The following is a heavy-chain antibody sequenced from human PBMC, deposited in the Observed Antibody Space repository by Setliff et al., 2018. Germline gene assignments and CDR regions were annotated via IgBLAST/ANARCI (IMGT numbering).Heavy chain of an antibody. CDR1: GGSFSSYY. J-gene: IGHJ6*04. Sequence: SETLSLTCAVYGGSFSSYYWHWIRQPPGKGLEWIGEIHHSGSTKYNPSLKSRVTISVDTSKNQFSLRLSSVTAADTAVYYCARLRKAVDGINFPRYMDVWGKGTTVTVSS. CDR2: IHHSGST. CDR3: ARLRKAVDGINFPRYMDV. V-gene: IGHV4-34*01. D-gene: IGHD6-19*01.